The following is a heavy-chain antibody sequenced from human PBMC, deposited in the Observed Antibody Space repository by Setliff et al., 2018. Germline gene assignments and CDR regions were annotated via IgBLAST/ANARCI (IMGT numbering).Heavy chain of an antibody. V-gene: IGHV4-59*03. Sequence: SETLSLTCSVSGGSFSSSYWTWIRQPPGKGLEWLGYAFHTGKTDYNPSLMSRVIISIDMSRKQFSLKLSSVTAADTAMYFCARGGYNSRSGYSAYYYDYWGQGALVTVSS. CDR2: AFHTGKT. J-gene: IGHJ4*02. D-gene: IGHD3-3*01. CDR1: GGSFSSSY. CDR3: ARGGYNSRSGYSAYYYDY.